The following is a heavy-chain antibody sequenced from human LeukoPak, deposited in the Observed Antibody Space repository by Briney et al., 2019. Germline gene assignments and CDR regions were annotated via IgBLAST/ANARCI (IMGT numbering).Heavy chain of an antibody. CDR2: IYYSGST. V-gene: IGHV4-59*01. J-gene: IGHJ6*02. D-gene: IGHD6-6*01. Sequence: SATLSLTYTVSGGSISSYYWSWIRPPPGKGLEWIGYIYYSGSTNYNPSLKSRVTISVDTSKNQFSLKLSSVTAADTAVYYCARVSSSSQGMDVWGQGTTVTVSS. CDR1: GGSISSYY. CDR3: ARVSSSSQGMDV.